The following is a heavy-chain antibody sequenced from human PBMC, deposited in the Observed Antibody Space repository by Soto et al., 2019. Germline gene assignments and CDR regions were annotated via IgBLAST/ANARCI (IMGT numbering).Heavy chain of an antibody. CDR1: GFTFSDHY. J-gene: IGHJ4*02. CDR2: ISTSGNTI. CDR3: ARADRSSYYYPDY. V-gene: IGHV3-11*01. D-gene: IGHD3-22*01. Sequence: QVQLVESGGGLVKPGGSLRLTCAASGFTFSDHYMSWIRQAPGKGLEWVAYISTSGNTIYYADSVKGRFTLSRDNAKKSLYLPMSSLSADDTAVYYCARADRSSYYYPDYWGQGTLVTVSS.